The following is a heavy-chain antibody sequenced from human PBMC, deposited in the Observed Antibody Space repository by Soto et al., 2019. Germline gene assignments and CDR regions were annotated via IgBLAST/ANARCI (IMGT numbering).Heavy chain of an antibody. V-gene: IGHV4-4*02. J-gene: IGHJ5*02. D-gene: IGHD6-13*01. CDR1: GGSISSSNW. CDR2: IYHSGST. Sequence: QVQLQESGPGLVKPSGTLSLTCAVSGGSISSSNWWSWVRQPPGKGLEWNGEIYHSGSTNYNPSLKRRVTISVDKSKHQFSLKRSSVTAADTAVYYCARVIATAVHWFDPWGQGTLVTVSS. CDR3: ARVIATAVHWFDP.